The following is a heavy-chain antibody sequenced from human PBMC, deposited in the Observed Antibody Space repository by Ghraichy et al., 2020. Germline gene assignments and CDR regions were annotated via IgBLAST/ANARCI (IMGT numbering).Heavy chain of an antibody. CDR2: ISSSSSYI. V-gene: IGHV3-21*01. Sequence: GGSLRLSCAASGFTFSSYSMNWVRQAPGKGLEWVSSISSSSSYIYYADSVKGRFTISRDNAKNSLYLQMNSRRAEDTAVYYCSRAPDILTGYWGQGTLVTVSS. CDR3: SRAPDILTGY. D-gene: IGHD3-9*01. CDR1: GFTFSSYS. J-gene: IGHJ4*02.